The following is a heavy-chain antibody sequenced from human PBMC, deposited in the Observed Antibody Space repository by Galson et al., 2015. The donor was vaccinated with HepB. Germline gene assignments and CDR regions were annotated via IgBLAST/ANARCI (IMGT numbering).Heavy chain of an antibody. J-gene: IGHJ6*02. CDR1: GFTFNNAW. CDR2: LKSKTDGGTT. CDR3: TTDRTFSSVYYVNYYYYAMHV. D-gene: IGHD6-25*01. Sequence: SLRLSCAASGFTFNNAWMRWVRQAPGKGLEWVGRLKSKTDGGTTDYAAPVKGRFSISRDDSKNILYLQMNSLKTDDTAVYYCTTDRTFSSVYYVNYYYYAMHVWGQGTTVTVSS. V-gene: IGHV3-15*01.